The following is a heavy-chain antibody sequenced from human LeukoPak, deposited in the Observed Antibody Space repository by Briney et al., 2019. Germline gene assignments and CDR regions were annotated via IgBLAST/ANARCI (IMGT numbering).Heavy chain of an antibody. Sequence: GGSLRLSCAASGFTVSSNYMSWVRQAPGKGLEWVSIIYSGGSTYYADSVKGRFTISRDTSKNTPYLQMNSLRAEDTAVYYCASKDPYDSRAYLLDYWGRGTLVTVSS. D-gene: IGHD3-22*01. V-gene: IGHV3-66*01. CDR1: GFTVSSNY. CDR2: IYSGGST. J-gene: IGHJ4*02. CDR3: ASKDPYDSRAYLLDY.